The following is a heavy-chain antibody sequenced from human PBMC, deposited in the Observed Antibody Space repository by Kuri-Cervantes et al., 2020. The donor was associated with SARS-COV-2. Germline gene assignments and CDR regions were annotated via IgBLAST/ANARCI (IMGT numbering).Heavy chain of an antibody. CDR1: GITFSNAW. CDR2: ITSNTDGGTT. CDR3: TTDSDYGDYDY. Sequence: ESLKISCAASGITFSNAWMNSVRQAAGKVLGRVRRITSNTDGGTTDYAAPVKGRFTISRDDSKNTLYLQKNSLKTEYTAVYYCTTDSDYGDYDYWGQGTMVTVSS. J-gene: IGHJ4*02. V-gene: IGHV3-15*07. D-gene: IGHD4-17*01.